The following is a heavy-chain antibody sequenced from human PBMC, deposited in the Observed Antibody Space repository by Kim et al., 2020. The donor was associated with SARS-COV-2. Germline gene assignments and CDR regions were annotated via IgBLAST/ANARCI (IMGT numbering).Heavy chain of an antibody. Sequence: GGSLRLSCAASGFTFSGSAMHWVRQASGKGLEWVGRIRSKANSYATAYAASVKGRFTISRDDSKNTAYLQMNSLKTEDTAVYYCTRLGSGGDYRLERRLYYYGMDVWGQGTTVTVSS. CDR2: IRSKANSYAT. CDR1: GFTFSGSA. J-gene: IGHJ6*02. CDR3: TRLGSGGDYRLERRLYYYGMDV. D-gene: IGHD1-1*01. V-gene: IGHV3-73*01.